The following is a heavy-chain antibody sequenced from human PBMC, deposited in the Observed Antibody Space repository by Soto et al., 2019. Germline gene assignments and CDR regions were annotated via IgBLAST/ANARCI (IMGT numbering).Heavy chain of an antibody. V-gene: IGHV4-59*01. Sequence: PSETLSLTCTVSGGSISSYYWSWVRQPPGKGLEWIGYIYYIGSTKYNPSLKSRVTISVDTSKSQFSLKLSSVTAADTAVYYCAGTLEWKLRRPLFDYWGQGTLVTVSS. CDR1: GGSISSYY. CDR2: IYYIGST. J-gene: IGHJ4*02. D-gene: IGHD1-26*01. CDR3: AGTLEWKLRRPLFDY.